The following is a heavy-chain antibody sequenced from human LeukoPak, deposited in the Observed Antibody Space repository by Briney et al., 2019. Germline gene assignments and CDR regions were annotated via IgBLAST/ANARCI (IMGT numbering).Heavy chain of an antibody. J-gene: IGHJ4*02. CDR1: GGSISSGDFY. Sequence: SETLSLTCTVSGGSISSGDFYWSWIRQPPEKGLEYIGYIYHSGSTYYNPSLKSRVTISVDRSKNQFSLKLSSVTAADTAVYYCARIAAAGSKTDYFDYWGQGTLVTVSS. V-gene: IGHV4-30-2*01. CDR3: ARIAAAGSKTDYFDY. CDR2: IYHSGST. D-gene: IGHD6-13*01.